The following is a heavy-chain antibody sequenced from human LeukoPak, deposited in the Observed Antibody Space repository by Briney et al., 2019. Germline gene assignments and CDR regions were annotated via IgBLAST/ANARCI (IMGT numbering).Heavy chain of an antibody. Sequence: PSETLSLTCAVYGGSFSGYYWSWIRQPPGKGLEWIGEINHSGSTNYNPSLKSRVTMSVDTSKNQFSLKLSSVTAADTAVYYCARDGNYYDSSGYPPPFDYWGQGTLVTVSS. CDR1: GGSFSGYY. V-gene: IGHV4-34*01. D-gene: IGHD3-22*01. CDR2: INHSGST. CDR3: ARDGNYYDSSGYPPPFDY. J-gene: IGHJ4*02.